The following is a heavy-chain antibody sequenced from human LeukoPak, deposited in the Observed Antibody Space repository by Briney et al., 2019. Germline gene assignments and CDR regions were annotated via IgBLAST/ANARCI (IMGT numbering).Heavy chain of an antibody. CDR2: VSSSSSTI. CDR1: GFIFSSYD. CDR3: ARGSRQRRDGLTGIFDN. J-gene: IGHJ4*02. V-gene: IGHV3-48*03. D-gene: IGHD5-24*01. Sequence: GGSLRLSCAASGFIFSSYDMNWVRQAPGKGLEWVSYVSSSSSTIHYADSVKGRFTISRDNAKNSSYLQMSILRAEDTAVYYCARGSRQRRDGLTGIFDNWGQGTLVTVSS.